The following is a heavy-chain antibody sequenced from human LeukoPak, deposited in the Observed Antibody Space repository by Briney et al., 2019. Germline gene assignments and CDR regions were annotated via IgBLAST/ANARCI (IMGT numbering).Heavy chain of an antibody. CDR1: GFTFEDHA. J-gene: IGHJ4*02. CDR2: ISGSGGST. V-gene: IGHV3-23*01. Sequence: GGSLRLSCAASGFTFEDHAMHWVRQAPGKGLEWVSAISGSGGSTYYADSVKGRFTISRDNSKNTLYLQMNSLRAEDTAVYYCAKDLDGDILTDYWGQGTLVTVSS. CDR3: AKDLDGDILTDY. D-gene: IGHD3-9*01.